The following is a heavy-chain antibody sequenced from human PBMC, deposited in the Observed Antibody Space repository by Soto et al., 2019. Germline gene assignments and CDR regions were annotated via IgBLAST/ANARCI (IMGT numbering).Heavy chain of an antibody. D-gene: IGHD3-22*01. Sequence: QLQLQESGPGLVKPSETLSLTCTVSGGSISSSRYYWGWIRQPPGKGLEWIGSIYYSGSTYYNPSLKSRVTISVDTSKNQFYLKLSSVTAADTAVYYCARSSYYDSGGYYPPFDYWGQGTLVTVSS. V-gene: IGHV4-39*01. CDR2: IYYSGST. CDR3: ARSSYYDSGGYYPPFDY. J-gene: IGHJ4*02. CDR1: GGSISSSRYY.